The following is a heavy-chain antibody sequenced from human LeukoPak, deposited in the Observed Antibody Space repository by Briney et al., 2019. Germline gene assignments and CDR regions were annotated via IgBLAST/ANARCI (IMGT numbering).Heavy chain of an antibody. V-gene: IGHV1-18*01. J-gene: IGHJ4*02. CDR2: ISACNGNT. Sequence: ASVKVSCKASGYTFTSYGISWVRQAPGQGLEWMGWISACNGNTNYAQKLQGRVTMTTDTSTSTAYMELRSLRSDDTAVYYCARDGDDYYDSSGVVDYWGQGTLVTVSS. CDR3: ARDGDDYYDSSGVVDY. CDR1: GYTFTSYG. D-gene: IGHD3-22*01.